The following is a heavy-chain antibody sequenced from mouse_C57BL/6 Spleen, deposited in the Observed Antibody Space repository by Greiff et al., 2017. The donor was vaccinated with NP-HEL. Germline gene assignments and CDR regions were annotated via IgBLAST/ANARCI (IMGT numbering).Heavy chain of an antibody. CDR2: TNPTNGRT. V-gene: IGHV1S81*02. Sequence: VQLQQSGAELVKAGASVKMSCKASGYTFTSYWMHWVKQRLGQGLEWFAETNPTNGRTYYNEKFKSKATLTVDKSSSTAYMLLSGPTFEESAVYDWARNKTIVATDIDYWSQGTTLTVSS. D-gene: IGHD1-1*01. J-gene: IGHJ2*01. CDR1: GYTFTSYW. CDR3: ARNKTIVATDIDY.